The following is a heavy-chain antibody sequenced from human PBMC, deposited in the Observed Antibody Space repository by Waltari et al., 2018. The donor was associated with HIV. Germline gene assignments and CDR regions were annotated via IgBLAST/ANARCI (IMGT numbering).Heavy chain of an antibody. CDR3: ATSRTFDY. Sequence: EVQLVESGGGLVQPGGSLRLSCAASGFPFSSYWMHWVRQVPGKGLILVSRINSDGSSTSYADSVKGRFTISRDNAKNTLYLQMNSLRAEDTAVYYCATSRTFDYWGQGTLVTVSS. CDR1: GFPFSSYW. CDR2: INSDGSST. J-gene: IGHJ4*02. V-gene: IGHV3-74*01.